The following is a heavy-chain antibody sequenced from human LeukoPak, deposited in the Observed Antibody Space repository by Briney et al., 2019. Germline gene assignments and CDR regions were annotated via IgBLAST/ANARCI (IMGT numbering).Heavy chain of an antibody. CDR3: AKETYYYDSSGYYCDY. J-gene: IGHJ4*02. D-gene: IGHD3-22*01. CDR2: ISGSGGST. V-gene: IGHV3-23*01. Sequence: GGSLRLSCAASGFTFSSYAMSWVRQAPGKGLEWVSAISGSGGSTYYADSVKGRFTISRDNSKNTLYLQMNSLRAEDTAVYYCAKETYYYDSSGYYCDYWGQGTLVTVSS. CDR1: GFTFSSYA.